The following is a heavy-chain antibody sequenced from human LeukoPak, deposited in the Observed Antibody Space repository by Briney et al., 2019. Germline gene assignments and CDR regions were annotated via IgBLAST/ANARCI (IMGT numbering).Heavy chain of an antibody. V-gene: IGHV3-72*01. D-gene: IGHD6-13*01. Sequence: GGSLRLSCAASGFTLSDNYMDWVRQAPGKGLEWVCRSRNKANSYTTEYAASVKGRFTISRDDSKNSLYLQMNSLKTEDTAVYFCARVTRAAAGTDWGEGTLVTVSS. CDR1: GFTLSDNY. J-gene: IGHJ4*02. CDR2: SRNKANSYTT. CDR3: ARVTRAAAGTD.